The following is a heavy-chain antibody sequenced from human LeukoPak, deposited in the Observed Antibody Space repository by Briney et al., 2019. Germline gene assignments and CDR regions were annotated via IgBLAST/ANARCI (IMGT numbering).Heavy chain of an antibody. D-gene: IGHD3-10*01. CDR1: GGTFSSYA. CDR2: IIPIFGTA. J-gene: IGHJ4*02. V-gene: IGHV1-69*13. Sequence: SVKVSCKASGGTFSSYAISWVRQAPGQGLEWMAGIIPIFGTANYAQKFQGRVTITADESTSTAYMELSSLRSEDTAVYYCASAWTGSGSYNWYFDYWGQGTLVTVSS. CDR3: ASAWTGSGSYNWYFDY.